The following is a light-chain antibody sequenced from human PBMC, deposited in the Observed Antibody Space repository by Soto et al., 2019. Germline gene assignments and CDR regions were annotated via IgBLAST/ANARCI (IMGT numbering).Light chain of an antibody. V-gene: IGKV1-5*03. CDR1: QSISSW. CDR2: KAS. CDR3: QQYNSYPIT. Sequence: DIPMTQSPSTLSASVGDRVTITCRASQSISSWLAWYQQKPGKAPKSLIYKASSLESGVPSRFSGGGSGTEFTLTIINLQPDDFATYYCQQYNSYPITFGQGTRLEIK. J-gene: IGKJ5*01.